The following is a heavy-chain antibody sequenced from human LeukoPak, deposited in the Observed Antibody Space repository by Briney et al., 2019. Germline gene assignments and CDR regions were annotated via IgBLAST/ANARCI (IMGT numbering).Heavy chain of an antibody. CDR2: ISSSSSYI. V-gene: IGHV3-21*01. D-gene: IGHD1-1*01. Sequence: GGSLRLSCAASGFTFSSYSMNWVRQAPGKGLEWVSSISSSSSYIYYADSVKGRFTISRDNAKNSLYLRMNSLRAEDTAVYYCASGYNRKDHFDYWGQGTLVTVSS. J-gene: IGHJ4*02. CDR3: ASGYNRKDHFDY. CDR1: GFTFSSYS.